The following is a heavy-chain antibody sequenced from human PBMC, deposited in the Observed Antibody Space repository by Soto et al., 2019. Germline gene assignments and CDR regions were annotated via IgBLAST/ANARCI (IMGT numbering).Heavy chain of an antibody. J-gene: IGHJ6*02. CDR3: ARDGLYYYDKYYYYGMDV. CDR2: TYYRSKWYN. Sequence: SQTLSLTCAISGDSVSSNSAAWNWIRQSPSRGLEWLGRTYYRSKWYNDYAVSVKSRITINPDTSKNQFSLQLNSVTPEDTAVYYCARDGLYYYDKYYYYGMDVWGQGTTVTVSS. CDR1: GDSVSSNSAA. V-gene: IGHV6-1*01. D-gene: IGHD3-22*01.